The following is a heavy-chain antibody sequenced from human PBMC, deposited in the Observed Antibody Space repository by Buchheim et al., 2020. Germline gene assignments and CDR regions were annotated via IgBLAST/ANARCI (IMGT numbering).Heavy chain of an antibody. CDR3: ARGRSYYYDSSGYYYYYYYYYGMDV. CDR2: TNPNSGNT. V-gene: IGHV1-8*01. CDR1: GYTFTSYD. D-gene: IGHD3-22*01. J-gene: IGHJ6*02. Sequence: QVQLVQSGAEVKKPGASVKVSCKASGYTFTSYDINWVRQATGQGLEWMGWTNPNSGNTGYAQKFQGRVTMTRNTSISTAYMELSNLRSEDTAVYYCARGRSYYYDSSGYYYYYYYYYGMDVWGQGTT.